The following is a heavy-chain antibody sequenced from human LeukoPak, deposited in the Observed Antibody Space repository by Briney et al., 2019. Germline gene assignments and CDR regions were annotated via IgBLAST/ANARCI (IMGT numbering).Heavy chain of an antibody. CDR1: GGSISSSNW. CDR3: ARAASGDAVDYYGSGRRYYSYYMDV. Sequence: SETLSLTCAVSGGSISSSNWWSWVRQPPGKGLEWIGEIYHSGSTNYNPSLKSRVTMSVDTSKNHFSLKLNSVTAADTAVYYCARAASGDAVDYYGSGRRYYSYYMDVWGKGTTVTISS. J-gene: IGHJ6*03. D-gene: IGHD3-10*01. V-gene: IGHV4-4*02. CDR2: IYHSGST.